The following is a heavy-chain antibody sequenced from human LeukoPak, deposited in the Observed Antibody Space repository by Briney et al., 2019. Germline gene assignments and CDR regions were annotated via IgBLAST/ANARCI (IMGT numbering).Heavy chain of an antibody. J-gene: IGHJ6*03. CDR1: GYTFTSYS. V-gene: IGHV1-18*01. D-gene: IGHD6-13*01. CDR3: ARALPHGYSSSDYYYYMDV. CDR2: ISAYNGNT. Sequence: ASVKVSCKASGYTFTSYSISWVRQAPGQGLEWMGWISAYNGNTNYAQKLQGRVTMTTDTSTSTAYMELRSLRSEDTAVYYCARALPHGYSSSDYYYYMDVWGKGTTVTVSS.